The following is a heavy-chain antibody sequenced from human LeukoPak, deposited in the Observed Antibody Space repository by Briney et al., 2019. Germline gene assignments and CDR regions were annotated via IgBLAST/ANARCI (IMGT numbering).Heavy chain of an antibody. Sequence: GVSLRLSCAASRFTFNHYYMSWLRQAPGKGLEWLSYINIGGTNTHYADSVKGRFTISRDNAKKSLYLEMNNLRAEDTAVYYCATDGAGFDIWGEGVLVTVS. CDR2: INIGGTNT. D-gene: IGHD3-16*01. CDR3: ATDGAGFDI. J-gene: IGHJ5*02. CDR1: RFTFNHYY. V-gene: IGHV3-11*01.